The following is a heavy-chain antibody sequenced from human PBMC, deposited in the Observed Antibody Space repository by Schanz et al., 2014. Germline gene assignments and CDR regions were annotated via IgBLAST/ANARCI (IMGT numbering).Heavy chain of an antibody. V-gene: IGHV3-66*01. CDR1: GFSVGNKY. J-gene: IGHJ4*02. Sequence: EVQLVESGGGLVQPGGSLRLSCAASGFSVGNKYMNWVRQAPGKGLEWVSFIYIGGNTYYADSVKGRFTISRDNSKNTVYLQMNSLRAEDTAVYFCAKIERNEDWGQGTLVNVSS. CDR2: IYIGGNT. CDR3: AKIERNED. D-gene: IGHD1-1*01.